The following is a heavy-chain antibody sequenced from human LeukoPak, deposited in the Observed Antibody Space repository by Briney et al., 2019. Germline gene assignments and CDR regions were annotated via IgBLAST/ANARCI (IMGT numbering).Heavy chain of an antibody. CDR1: GFTFSNYG. CDR2: IRYDASDK. Sequence: GGSLRLSCAASGFTFSNYGMHWVRQAPDKGLGWVAFIRYDASDKYYADSVKGRFTISRDNSRNTLYLRINSLRPEDTTVYYCARDGGLSSSSPGPPAFDYWGQGTLVTVSS. D-gene: IGHD6-19*01. J-gene: IGHJ4*02. V-gene: IGHV3-30*02. CDR3: ARDGGLSSSSPGPPAFDY.